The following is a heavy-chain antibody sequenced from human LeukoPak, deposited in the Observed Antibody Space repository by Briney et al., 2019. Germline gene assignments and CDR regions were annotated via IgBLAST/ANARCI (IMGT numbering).Heavy chain of an antibody. CDR2: ISSSGSTI. CDR1: GFTFSDYY. CDR3: AGALDYYDSSGYYGGY. Sequence: PGGSLRLSCAASGFTFSDYYMSWIRQAPGKGLEWVSYISSSGSTIYYADSVKGRFTISRDNAKNSLYLQMNSLRAEDTAVYYCAGALDYYDSSGYYGGYWGQGTLVTVSS. D-gene: IGHD3-22*01. J-gene: IGHJ4*02. V-gene: IGHV3-11*01.